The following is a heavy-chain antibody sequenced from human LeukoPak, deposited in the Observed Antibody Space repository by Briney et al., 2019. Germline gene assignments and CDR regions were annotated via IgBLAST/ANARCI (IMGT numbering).Heavy chain of an antibody. D-gene: IGHD6-13*01. V-gene: IGHV1-2*06. CDR3: ARDLRAAAGTTGY. J-gene: IGHJ4*02. Sequence: ASVKVSCKASGYTFTSYDINWVRQATGQGLEWMGRINPNSGGTNYAQKFQGRVTMTRDTSISTAYMELSRLRSDDTAVYYCARDLRAAAGTTGYWGQGTLVTVSS. CDR2: INPNSGGT. CDR1: GYTFTSYD.